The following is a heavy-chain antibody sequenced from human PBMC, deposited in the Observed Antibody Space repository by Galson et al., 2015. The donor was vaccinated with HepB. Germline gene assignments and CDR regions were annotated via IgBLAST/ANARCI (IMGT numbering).Heavy chain of an antibody. Sequence: SVKVSCKASGYTFTSYYMHWVRQAPGQGLEWMGTINPSGGSTSYAQKFQGRVTMTRDTSTSTVYMELSSLRSEDTAVYYCARAPSYGDYINWFDPWGQGTLVTVSS. V-gene: IGHV1-46*03. CDR2: INPSGGST. CDR3: ARAPSYGDYINWFDP. J-gene: IGHJ5*02. D-gene: IGHD4-17*01. CDR1: GYTFTSYY.